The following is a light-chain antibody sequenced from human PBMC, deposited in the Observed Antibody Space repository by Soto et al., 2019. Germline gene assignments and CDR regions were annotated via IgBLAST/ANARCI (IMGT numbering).Light chain of an antibody. CDR3: QQRSHWPPS. V-gene: IGKV3-11*01. CDR2: DSS. Sequence: EIVLTQSPATLSLSPGERATLSCRASQSVSSYLAWYQQKPGQAPRLLIYDSSNRASGIPARFSGSGSGTDFTITISRVETEDYAVYYCQQRSHWPPSFGQGTRLEIK. J-gene: IGKJ5*01. CDR1: QSVSSY.